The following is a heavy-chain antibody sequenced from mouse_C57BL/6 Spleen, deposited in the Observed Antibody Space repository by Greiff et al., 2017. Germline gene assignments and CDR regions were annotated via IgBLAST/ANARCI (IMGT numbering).Heavy chain of an antibody. V-gene: IGHV1-53*01. CDR2: INPSTGGT. D-gene: IGHD2-5*01. Sequence: QVQLQQPGTELVKPGASVKLSCKASGYTFTSYWMHWVKQRPGQGLEWIGYINPSTGGTNYNEKFKSKGTLTVDKSSSTAYLQLSSLTSEDSAVYYCAGAYYSNFQEVGYFDYWGQGTTLTVSS. CDR3: AGAYYSNFQEVGYFDY. CDR1: GYTFTSYW. J-gene: IGHJ2*01.